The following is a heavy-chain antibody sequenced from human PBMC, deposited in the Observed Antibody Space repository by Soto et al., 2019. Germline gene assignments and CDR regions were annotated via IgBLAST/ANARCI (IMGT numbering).Heavy chain of an antibody. CDR2: ISYDGSNK. V-gene: IGHV3-30*03. Sequence: QVQLVESGGGVVQPGRSLRLSCAASGFTFSSYGMQWVRQAPGKGLEWVADISYDGSNKYYADSVKGPFTISRDNSKNTLYLKMDSLRAEATAVYYCAGGGTTSGDYWGQGTLVTVSS. CDR1: GFTFSSYG. CDR3: AGGGTTSGDY. J-gene: IGHJ4*02. D-gene: IGHD3-16*01.